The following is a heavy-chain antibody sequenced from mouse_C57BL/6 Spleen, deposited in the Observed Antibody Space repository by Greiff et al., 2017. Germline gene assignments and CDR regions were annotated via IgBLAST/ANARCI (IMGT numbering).Heavy chain of an antibody. V-gene: IGHV14-2*01. CDR1: GFNIKDYY. Sequence: EVQLQQPGAELVKPGASVKLSCTASGFNIKDYYMHWVKQRTEQGLEWIGRIDPEDGETKYAPKFQGKATITADTSSNTAYLQLSSLTSEDTAVXCCARADPLGADGSSCEVAFDYWGKGTTLTVSA. CDR2: IDPEDGET. D-gene: IGHD1-1*01. CDR3: ARADPLGADGSSCEVAFDY. J-gene: IGHJ2*01.